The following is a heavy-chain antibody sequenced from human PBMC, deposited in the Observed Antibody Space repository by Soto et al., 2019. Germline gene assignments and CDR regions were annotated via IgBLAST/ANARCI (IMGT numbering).Heavy chain of an antibody. D-gene: IGHD3-22*01. CDR2: IYYTGTT. Sequence: QVQLQESGPGLVKPSGPLSPPCTVSVGSLSGGDFYWPCLRQSPGKGLEWIGNIYYTGTTYYNPSLKSRVTISVDTSNNQFSLRLNSVTATDTAVYYCARGMGMIRRHDSWGQGTLVIVS. V-gene: IGHV4-30-4*01. CDR1: VGSLSGGDFY. J-gene: IGHJ4*02. CDR3: ARGMGMIRRHDS.